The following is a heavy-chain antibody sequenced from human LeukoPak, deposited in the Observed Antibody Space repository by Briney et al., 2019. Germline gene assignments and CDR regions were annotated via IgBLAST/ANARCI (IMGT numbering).Heavy chain of an antibody. CDR2: ISGSGGST. Sequence: PGGSLRLSCAASGFTFSSYAMSWVRQAPGKGLEWVSAISGSGGSTYYADSVKGRFTISRDNAKNSLYLQMNSLTAEDTAVYYCARDFGRPVTFNYWGQGTLVTVSS. J-gene: IGHJ4*02. CDR1: GFTFSSYA. V-gene: IGHV3-23*01. CDR3: ARDFGRPVTFNY. D-gene: IGHD4-17*01.